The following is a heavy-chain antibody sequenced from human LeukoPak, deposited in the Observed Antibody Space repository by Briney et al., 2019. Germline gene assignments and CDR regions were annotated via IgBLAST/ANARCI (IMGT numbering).Heavy chain of an antibody. Sequence: SQTLSLTCTVSGGSISSGSCYWSWIRQPPGKGLEWIGYIYYSGSTNYNPSLKSRVTISVDTSKNQFSLKLSSVTAADTAMYYCARRAYSSGWYYFDYWGQGTLVSVSS. J-gene: IGHJ4*02. V-gene: IGHV4-61*01. D-gene: IGHD6-19*01. CDR2: IYYSGST. CDR1: GGSISSGSCY. CDR3: ARRAYSSGWYYFDY.